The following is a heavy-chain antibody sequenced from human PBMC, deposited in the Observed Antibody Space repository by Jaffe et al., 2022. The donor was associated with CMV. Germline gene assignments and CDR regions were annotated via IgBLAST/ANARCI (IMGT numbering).Heavy chain of an antibody. CDR3: AKDLPSSGWSYDY. CDR2: ISGRGGNT. J-gene: IGHJ4*02. CDR1: GFTFSRQD. Sequence: EVQLVESGGGLVQPGGSLRLSCAASGFTFSRQDMSWVRQAPGKGLEWVSSISGRGGNTYHADSVKGRFTISRDNSKNTLYLQMNSLRAEDTAVYYCAKDLPSSGWSYDYWGQGTLVTVSS. D-gene: IGHD6-19*01. V-gene: IGHV3-23*04.